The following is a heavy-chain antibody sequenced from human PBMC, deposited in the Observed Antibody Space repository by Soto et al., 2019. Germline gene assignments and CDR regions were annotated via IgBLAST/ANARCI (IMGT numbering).Heavy chain of an antibody. CDR2: IYHSGST. CDR3: ARDLTHYCGGDCYSDPGYYYYGMDV. D-gene: IGHD2-21*02. Sequence: SETLSLTCAVSGGSISSSNWWSWVRQPPGKGLEWIGEIYHSGSTNYNPSLKSRVTISVDKSKNQFSLKLSSVTAADTAVYYCARDLTHYCGGDCYSDPGYYYYGMDVWGQGTTVTVSS. V-gene: IGHV4-4*02. J-gene: IGHJ6*02. CDR1: GGSISSSNW.